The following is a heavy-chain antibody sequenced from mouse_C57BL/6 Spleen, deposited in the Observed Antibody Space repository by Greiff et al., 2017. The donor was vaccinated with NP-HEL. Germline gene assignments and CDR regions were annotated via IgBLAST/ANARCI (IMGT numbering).Heavy chain of an antibody. D-gene: IGHD1-1*01. J-gene: IGHJ3*01. Sequence: QVQLKESGAELMKPGASVKLSCKATGYTFTGYWIEWVKQRPGHGLEWIGEILPGSGSTNYNEKFKGKATFTADTSSNTAYLQLSSLTTEDSAIYYCARSMVLRYLDFFAYWGQGTLVTVSA. CDR3: ARSMVLRYLDFFAY. V-gene: IGHV1-9*01. CDR2: ILPGSGST. CDR1: GYTFTGYW.